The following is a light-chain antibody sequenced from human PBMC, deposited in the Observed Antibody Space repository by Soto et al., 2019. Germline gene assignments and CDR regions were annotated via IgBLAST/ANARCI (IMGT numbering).Light chain of an antibody. CDR2: EVT. CDR3: SSYADTAWV. V-gene: IGLV2-8*01. J-gene: IGLJ3*02. CDR1: SSDVGGYNY. Sequence: QSALTQPPSASGSPGQSVTISCTGTSSDVGGYNYVSWYQQHPGKAPKLIIYEVTKRPSGVPDRFSGSKSGNTASLTVSGLKAEDEADYHCSSYADTAWVLGGGTKVTV.